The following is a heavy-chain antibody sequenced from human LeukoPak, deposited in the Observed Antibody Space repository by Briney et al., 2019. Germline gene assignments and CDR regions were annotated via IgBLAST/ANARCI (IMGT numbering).Heavy chain of an antibody. D-gene: IGHD4-17*01. J-gene: IGHJ4*02. CDR2: IYYSGST. CDR1: GFTFSSYE. CDR3: ARHRNEYDYGDYQVIDY. Sequence: PGGSLRLSCAASGFTFSSYEMNWVREAPGRGLEWIGSIYYSGSTYYNPSLKSRVTISVDTSKIQFPLKLSSVTAADTAVYYCARHRNEYDYGDYQVIDYWGQGTLVTVSS. V-gene: IGHV4-39*01.